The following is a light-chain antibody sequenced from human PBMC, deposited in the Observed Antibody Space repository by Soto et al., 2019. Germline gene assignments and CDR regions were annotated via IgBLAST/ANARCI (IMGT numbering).Light chain of an antibody. Sequence: QSVLTQPPSVSGAPGQRVTIPCTGSSSNIGSFYDVHWYQQLPGTVPKLLIYGDNSRPSGVPDRFSGSKSGTAASLAITGLQAEAEADYYCQSYDNSLNHVVFGGGTKLTVL. CDR2: GDN. V-gene: IGLV1-40*01. CDR1: SSNIGSFYD. CDR3: QSYDNSLNHVV. J-gene: IGLJ2*01.